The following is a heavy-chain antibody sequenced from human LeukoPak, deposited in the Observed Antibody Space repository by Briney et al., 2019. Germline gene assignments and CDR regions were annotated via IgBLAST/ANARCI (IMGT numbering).Heavy chain of an antibody. J-gene: IGHJ4*02. CDR2: ISAYNGNT. D-gene: IGHD4/OR15-4a*01. CDR1: GGTFSSYA. V-gene: IGHV1-18*01. CDR3: ARDRADYGVYYFDY. Sequence: ASVKVSCKASGGTFSSYAISWVRQAPGQGLEWMGWISAYNGNTNYAQKLQGRVTMTTDTSTSTAYMELRSLRSDDTAVYYCARDRADYGVYYFDYWGQGTLVTVSS.